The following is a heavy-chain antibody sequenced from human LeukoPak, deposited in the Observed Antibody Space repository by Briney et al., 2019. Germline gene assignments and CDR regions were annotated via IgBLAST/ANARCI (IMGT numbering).Heavy chain of an antibody. J-gene: IGHJ4*02. CDR2: IRSKAYGGTT. CDR3: TTDEHNYYGSGNFM. Sequence: GGSLRLSCTASGFTFGDYAMSWVRQAPGKGLEWVGFIRSKAYGGTTEYAASVKGRFTISRDDSKNTLYLQMNSLKTEDTAVYYCTTDEHNYYGSGNFMWGQGTLVTVSS. CDR1: GFTFGDYA. D-gene: IGHD3-10*01. V-gene: IGHV3-49*04.